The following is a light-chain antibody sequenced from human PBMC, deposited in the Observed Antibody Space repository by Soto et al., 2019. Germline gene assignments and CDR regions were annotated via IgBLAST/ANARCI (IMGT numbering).Light chain of an antibody. CDR3: QHLHSYPFT. V-gene: IGKV1-9*01. J-gene: IGKJ5*01. CDR1: QGISSS. Sequence: IQLTQSPSSLSASVGDRVTITCRASQGISSSFAWYQQKAGKAPKLLIYEASTLQTGVPSRFSGSGSGTDFALTISSLQPEDFATYYCQHLHSYPFTFGQGTRLDIK. CDR2: EAS.